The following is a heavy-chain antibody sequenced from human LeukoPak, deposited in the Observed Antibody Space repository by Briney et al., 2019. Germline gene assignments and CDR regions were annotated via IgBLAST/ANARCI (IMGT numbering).Heavy chain of an antibody. CDR2: ISYDGSNK. CDR3: ARDHRCGGDCYLYYFDY. Sequence: GGSLRLFCAASGFTFSSYAMHWVRQAPGKGLEWVAVISYDGSNKYYADSVKGRFTISRDNSKNTLYLQMNSLRAEDTAVYYCARDHRCGGDCYLYYFDYWGQGTLVTVSS. D-gene: IGHD2-21*02. J-gene: IGHJ4*02. V-gene: IGHV3-30-3*01. CDR1: GFTFSSYA.